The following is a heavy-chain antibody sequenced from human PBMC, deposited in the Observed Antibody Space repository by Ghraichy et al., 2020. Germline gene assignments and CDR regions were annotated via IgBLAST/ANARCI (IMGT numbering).Heavy chain of an antibody. J-gene: IGHJ6*02. CDR2: ISAYNGNT. Sequence: ASVKVSCKASGYTFTSYGISWVRQAPGQGLEWMGWISAYNGNTNYAQKLQGRVTMTTDTSTSTAYMELRSLRSDDTAVYYCARDQGIAAAGKDGMDVWGQGTTVTVSS. D-gene: IGHD6-13*01. CDR3: ARDQGIAAAGKDGMDV. V-gene: IGHV1-18*01. CDR1: GYTFTSYG.